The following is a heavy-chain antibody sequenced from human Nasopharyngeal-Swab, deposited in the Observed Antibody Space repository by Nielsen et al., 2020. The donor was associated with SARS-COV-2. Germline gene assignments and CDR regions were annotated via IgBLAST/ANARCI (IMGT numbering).Heavy chain of an antibody. D-gene: IGHD1-26*01. Sequence: GESLKISCRTSGFTFGDYAMSWFRQAPGKGLEWVGFIRSKTYGGAPEHAASVKGRFTISRDGAESIAYLQMNSLETEDTGVYYCARSVGGYYGQGAFDIWGQGTMVTVSS. V-gene: IGHV3-49*01. CDR3: ARSVGGYYGQGAFDI. J-gene: IGHJ3*02. CDR1: GFTFGDYA. CDR2: IRSKTYGGAP.